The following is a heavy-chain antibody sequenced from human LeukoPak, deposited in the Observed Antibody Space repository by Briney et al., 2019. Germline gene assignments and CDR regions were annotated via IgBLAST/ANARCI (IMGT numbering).Heavy chain of an antibody. CDR3: ARGKGDLSMIVMIVTAVEFYFDF. J-gene: IGHJ4*02. CDR1: GDSLSDDD. V-gene: IGHV4-34*01. Sequence: SETLSLTCAVFGDSLSDDDWRWVRQPPGRGREWIGEINNGGATYYNPSLKSRVTLSLDTSKNQVSLKLNSLTAADTAVYYCARGKGDLSMIVMIVTAVEFYFDFWGPGTLVTVSS. D-gene: IGHD3-22*01. CDR2: INNGGAT.